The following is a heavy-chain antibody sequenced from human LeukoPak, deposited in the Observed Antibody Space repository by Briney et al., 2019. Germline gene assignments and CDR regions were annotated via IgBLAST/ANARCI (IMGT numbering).Heavy chain of an antibody. J-gene: IGHJ5*02. CDR3: VRMRARCSSTSCYRFDP. Sequence: PSQTLSLTCTVSGGSISSGSYYWSWIRQPAGKGLEWIGRIYTSGSTNYNPSLKSRVTISVDTSKNQFSLKLSSVTAADTAVYYCVRMRARCSSTSCYRFDPWGQGTLVTVSS. D-gene: IGHD2-2*02. CDR2: IYTSGST. CDR1: GGSISSGSYY. V-gene: IGHV4-61*02.